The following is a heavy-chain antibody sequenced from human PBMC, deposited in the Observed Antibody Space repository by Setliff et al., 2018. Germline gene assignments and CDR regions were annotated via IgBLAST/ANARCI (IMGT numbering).Heavy chain of an antibody. CDR3: SRLVRYCTRTSCQRLSGDDY. D-gene: IGHD2-2*01. V-gene: IGHV1-18*01. J-gene: IGHJ4*02. CDR1: GYTFTDYG. Sequence: ASVKVSCKASGYTFTDYGVTWVRQAPGQGLAWVGWISPYSGNTYYAPKFQGRITMTTDTSTTTAYMELKSLRSDDTAIYYCSRLVRYCTRTSCQRLSGDDYWGQGALVTVSS. CDR2: ISPYSGNT.